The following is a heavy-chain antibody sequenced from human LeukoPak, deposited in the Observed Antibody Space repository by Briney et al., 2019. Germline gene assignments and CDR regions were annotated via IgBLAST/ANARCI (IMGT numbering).Heavy chain of an antibody. Sequence: SVKVSCKASGYTFTSYDINWVRQAPGQGLEWMGGIIPIFGTANYAQKFQGRVTITADKSTSTAYMELSSLRSEDTAVYYCATAGGYVGYFDLWGRGTLVTVSS. D-gene: IGHD3-16*01. CDR1: GYTFTSYD. V-gene: IGHV1-69*06. CDR2: IIPIFGTA. J-gene: IGHJ2*01. CDR3: ATAGGYVGYFDL.